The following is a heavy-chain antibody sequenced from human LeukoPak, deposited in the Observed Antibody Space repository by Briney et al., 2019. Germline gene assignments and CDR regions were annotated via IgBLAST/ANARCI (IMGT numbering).Heavy chain of an antibody. CDR2: INAGNGNT. CDR3: ARAWIPSAGNWFDP. CDR1: GYTFTSYA. J-gene: IGHJ5*02. V-gene: IGHV1-3*01. Sequence: GASVKVSCKASGYTFTSYAMHWVRQAPGQRLEWMGWINAGNGNTKYSQKFQGRVTITRDTSASTAYMELSSLRSEDTAVYYCARAWIPSAGNWFDPWGQGTLVTVSS. D-gene: IGHD2-2*03.